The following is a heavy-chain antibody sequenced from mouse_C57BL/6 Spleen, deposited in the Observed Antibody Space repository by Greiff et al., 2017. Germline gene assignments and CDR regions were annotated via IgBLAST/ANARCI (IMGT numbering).Heavy chain of an antibody. J-gene: IGHJ3*01. V-gene: IGHV1-59*01. D-gene: IGHD2-2*01. CDR3: ARVYYGYDALAY. CDR2: IDPSDSYT. CDR1: GYTFTSYW. Sequence: VQLQQPGAELVRPGTSVKLSCKASGYTFTSYWMHWVKQRPGQGLEWIGVIDPSDSYTNYNQKFKGKATLTVDTSSSTAYMQLSSLTSEDSAVYYCARVYYGYDALAYWGQGTLVTVSA.